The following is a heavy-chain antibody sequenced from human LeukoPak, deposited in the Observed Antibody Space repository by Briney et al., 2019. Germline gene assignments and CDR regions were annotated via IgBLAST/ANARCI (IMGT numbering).Heavy chain of an antibody. J-gene: IGHJ4*02. CDR2: ISSSSSYI. V-gene: IGHV3-21*01. CDR1: GSTFSSYS. Sequence: GGSLRLSCAASGSTFSSYSMNWVRQAPGKGLEWVSSISSSSSYIYYADSVKGRFTISRDNAKNSLYLQMNSLRAEDTAVYYCASGEGGIVVVPAANDYWGQGTLVTVSS. CDR3: ASGEGGIVVVPAANDY. D-gene: IGHD2-2*01.